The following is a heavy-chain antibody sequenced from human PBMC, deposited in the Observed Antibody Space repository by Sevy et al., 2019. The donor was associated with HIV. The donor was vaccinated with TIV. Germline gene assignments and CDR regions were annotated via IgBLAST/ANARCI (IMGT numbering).Heavy chain of an antibody. CDR3: AREGCTQPHDY. J-gene: IGHJ4*02. D-gene: IGHD2-8*01. CDR2: FSFGCGRI. Sequence: GESLKISCAASGFTFAKYSMSWVRQAPGKGLEWVSTFSFGCGRINYADSVKGRFTISRDDSKNTLFLQMNSRRAEDTATYFCAREGCTQPHDYWGQGTLVTVSS. CDR1: GFTFAKYS. V-gene: IGHV3-23*01.